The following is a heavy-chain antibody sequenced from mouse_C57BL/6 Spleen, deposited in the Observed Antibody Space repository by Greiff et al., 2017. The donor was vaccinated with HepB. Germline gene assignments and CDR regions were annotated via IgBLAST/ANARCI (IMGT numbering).Heavy chain of an antibody. J-gene: IGHJ1*03. CDR3: ARSSYYYGSSYWYFDV. V-gene: IGHV1-9*01. CDR1: GYTFTGYW. Sequence: VKLVESGAELMKPGASVKLSCKATGYTFTGYWIEWVKQRPGHGLEWIGEILPGSGSTNYNEKFKGKATFTADTSSNTAYMQLSSLTTEDSAIYYCARSSYYYGSSYWYFDVWGTGTTVTVSS. D-gene: IGHD1-1*01. CDR2: ILPGSGST.